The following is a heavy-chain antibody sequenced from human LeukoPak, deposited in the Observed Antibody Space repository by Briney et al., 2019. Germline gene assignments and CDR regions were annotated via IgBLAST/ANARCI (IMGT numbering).Heavy chain of an antibody. CDR3: ARAARPGAFDI. Sequence: PGGSLRLSCAASGFTFSSYSMNWVRQAPGKGLEWVSSISSSSSYIYYADSVKGRFTISRDNAKNSLYLQMNSLGAEDTAVYYCARAARPGAFDIWGQGTMVTVSS. CDR1: GFTFSSYS. V-gene: IGHV3-21*01. CDR2: ISSSSSYI. J-gene: IGHJ3*02.